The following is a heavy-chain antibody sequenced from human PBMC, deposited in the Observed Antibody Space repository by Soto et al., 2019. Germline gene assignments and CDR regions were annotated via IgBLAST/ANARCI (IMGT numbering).Heavy chain of an antibody. V-gene: IGHV1-69*13. D-gene: IGHD3-22*01. CDR3: ARDLRSRGYYDSSGYLGNDAFDI. J-gene: IGHJ3*02. CDR2: IIPIFGTA. Sequence: SVKVSCKASGGTFSSYAIGWVRQAPGQGLEWMGGIIPIFGTANYAQKFRGRVTITADESTSTAYMELSSLRSEDTAVYYCARDLRSRGYYDSSGYLGNDAFDIWGQGTMVTVSS. CDR1: GGTFSSYA.